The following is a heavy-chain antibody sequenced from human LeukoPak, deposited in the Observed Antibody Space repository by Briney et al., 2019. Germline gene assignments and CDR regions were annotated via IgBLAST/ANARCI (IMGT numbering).Heavy chain of an antibody. CDR1: GLTFSSYN. CDR3: AQLLDDNPIRWYFAL. D-gene: IGHD1-14*01. CDR2: IGSSSTYI. J-gene: IGHJ2*01. V-gene: IGHV3-21*04. Sequence: GGSLRLSCAASGLTFSSYNMNWVRQAPGKGLEWVSSIGSSSTYIYYADSVKGLFTISRDNSKNTLYLQMSSLRAEDTAVYYCAQLLDDNPIRWYFALWGRGTLATVSS.